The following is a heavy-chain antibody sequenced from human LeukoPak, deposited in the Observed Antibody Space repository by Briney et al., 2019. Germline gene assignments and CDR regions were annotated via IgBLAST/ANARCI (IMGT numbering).Heavy chain of an antibody. CDR3: AARPDIVVVPAAKGDAFDI. D-gene: IGHD2-2*01. CDR1: GGSISSSSYY. V-gene: IGHV4-39*01. J-gene: IGHJ3*02. CDR2: IYYSGST. Sequence: PSETLSLTCTVSGGSISSSSYYWGWIRQPPGKGLEWIGSIYYSGSTYYNPSLKSRVTISVDTSKNQFSLKLSSVTAADTAVYYCAARPDIVVVPAAKGDAFDIRGQGTMVTVSS.